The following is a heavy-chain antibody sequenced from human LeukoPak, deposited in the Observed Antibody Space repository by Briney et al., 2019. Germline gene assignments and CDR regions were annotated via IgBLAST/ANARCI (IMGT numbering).Heavy chain of an antibody. CDR1: GFTFSSFT. CDR2: ISNSGDYI. J-gene: IGHJ3*02. Sequence: GESLRLSCTVSGFTFSSFTMNWVRQGPGKGLEWVASISNSGDYISYADSLKGRFTISRDNAKNSLFLQMSSLRAEDTAVYYCAREMYAGWYFAFDIWGQGTMVTVSS. D-gene: IGHD6-19*01. V-gene: IGHV3-21*01. CDR3: AREMYAGWYFAFDI.